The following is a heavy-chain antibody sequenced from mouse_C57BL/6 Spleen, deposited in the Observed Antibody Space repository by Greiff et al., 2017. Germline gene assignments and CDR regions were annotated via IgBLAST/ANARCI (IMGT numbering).Heavy chain of an antibody. V-gene: IGHV4-1*01. Sequence: AGGGIDFSRYWMSWVRRAPGKGLEWIGEINPDSSTINYAPSLKDKFIISRDNAKNTLYLQMSKVRSEDTALYYCARQKNDGYGAWFAYWGQGTLVTVSA. CDR2: INPDSSTI. CDR1: GIDFSRYW. D-gene: IGHD2-3*01. CDR3: ARQKNDGYGAWFAY. J-gene: IGHJ3*01.